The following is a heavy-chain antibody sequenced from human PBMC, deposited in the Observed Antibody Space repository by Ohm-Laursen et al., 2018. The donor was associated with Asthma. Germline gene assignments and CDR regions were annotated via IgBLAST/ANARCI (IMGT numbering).Heavy chain of an antibody. CDR1: GASVSNDNW. V-gene: IGHV4-4*03. CDR3: MRHRAYSFDF. J-gene: IGHJ4*02. Sequence: PGTLSLTCTVSGASVSNDNWWSWVRQPPGKGLEWIGEIYHSGFTNYRPSLQSRVAMFVDKSENRFSMRLTAVNAADTAVYYCMRHRAYSFDFWGQGIMVTVSS. D-gene: IGHD2-21*01. CDR2: IYHSGFT.